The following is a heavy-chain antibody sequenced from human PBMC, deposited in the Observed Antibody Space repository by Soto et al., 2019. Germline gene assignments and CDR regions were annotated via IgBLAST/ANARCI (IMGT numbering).Heavy chain of an antibody. D-gene: IGHD3-3*01. CDR3: ARDPHEFWTSYWFDP. CDR1: GYTFTSYG. V-gene: IGHV1-18*04. Sequence: ASVKVSCKASGYTFTSYGISWVRQAPGQGLEWMGWISAYNGNTNYAQKLQGRVTMTTDTSTSTAYMGLRSLRSDDTAVYYCARDPHEFWTSYWFDPWGQGTPVTVSS. J-gene: IGHJ5*02. CDR2: ISAYNGNT.